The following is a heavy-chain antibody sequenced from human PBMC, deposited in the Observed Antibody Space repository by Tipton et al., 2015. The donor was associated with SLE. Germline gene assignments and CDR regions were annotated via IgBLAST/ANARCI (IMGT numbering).Heavy chain of an antibody. CDR3: ARETERTGDDAFDI. Sequence: TLSLTCTVSGGSISSYYWSWIRQPPGEGLEWIGYIYYSGSTNYNPSLKSRVTISVDTSKNQFSLKLSSVTAADTAVYYCARETERTGDDAFDIWGQGTMVTVSS. J-gene: IGHJ3*02. CDR2: IYYSGST. D-gene: IGHD2-21*01. V-gene: IGHV4-59*01. CDR1: GGSISSYY.